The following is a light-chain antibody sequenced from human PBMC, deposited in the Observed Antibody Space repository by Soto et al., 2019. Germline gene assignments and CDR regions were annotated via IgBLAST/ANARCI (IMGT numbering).Light chain of an antibody. Sequence: EIVLTHSPGTLSLSPWERATLSCRASQSVSSSYLAWYQQKPGQAPRLLIYGASSRATGIPDRFSGSGSGTDFTLTISRLEPEDFAVYYCQQYGSSRWTFGQGTKVDI. J-gene: IGKJ1*01. V-gene: IGKV3-20*01. CDR3: QQYGSSRWT. CDR1: QSVSSSY. CDR2: GAS.